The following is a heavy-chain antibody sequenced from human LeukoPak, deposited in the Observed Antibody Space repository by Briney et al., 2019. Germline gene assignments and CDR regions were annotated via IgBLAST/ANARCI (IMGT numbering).Heavy chain of an antibody. CDR1: GFTFSNYW. V-gene: IGHV3-7*03. J-gene: IGHJ4*02. Sequence: TGGSLRLSCAGSGFTFSNYWMSWVRQAPGEGLEWVAHIKQDGSEKYYVDSVKGRFTISRDNAKNSLWLQMNSLRAEDTALYYCAIMHPYYDGSGYWVQWGQGTLVTVSS. CDR3: AIMHPYYDGSGYWVQ. D-gene: IGHD3-22*01. CDR2: IKQDGSEK.